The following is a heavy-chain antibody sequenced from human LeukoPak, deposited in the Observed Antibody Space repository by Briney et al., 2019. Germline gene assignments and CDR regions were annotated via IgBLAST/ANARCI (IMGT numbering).Heavy chain of an antibody. D-gene: IGHD6-13*01. Sequence: PGGSLRLSCAASGFTFSSYAMSWVRQAPGKGLEWVSTISSSGDTTYYAGSVKGRFTISRDNSKTTLYGQMNSLRVEDTAIYYCAKGDRVAAAAMVDYWGQGTLVTVSS. CDR3: AKGDRVAAAAMVDY. CDR1: GFTFSSYA. V-gene: IGHV3-23*01. J-gene: IGHJ4*02. CDR2: ISSSGDTT.